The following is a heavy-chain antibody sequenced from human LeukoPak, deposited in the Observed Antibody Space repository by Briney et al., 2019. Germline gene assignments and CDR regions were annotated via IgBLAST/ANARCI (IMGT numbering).Heavy chain of an antibody. J-gene: IGHJ4*02. V-gene: IGHV3-21*01. CDR3: ARGQLVGDYFDY. Sequence: PGGSLRLSCAASGFTFSSYSMNWVRQAPGKGLEWVSSISSSSSYIYYADSVKGRFTISRDNAKNSLYLQMNSLRAEDTAVYYCARGQLVGDYFDYWGQGTLVTVSS. CDR2: ISSSSSYI. CDR1: GFTFSSYS. D-gene: IGHD6-13*01.